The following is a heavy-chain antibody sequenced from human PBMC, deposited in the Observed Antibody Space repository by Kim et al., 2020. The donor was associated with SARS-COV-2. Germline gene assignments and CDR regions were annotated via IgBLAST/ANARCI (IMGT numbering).Heavy chain of an antibody. CDR2: GGT. Sequence: GGTNYAQSFQGRVTMPRDTSISTVYLEMTRLRSDDTAVYYCARSSLLDFDSWGQGTLVTVSS. J-gene: IGHJ4*02. V-gene: IGHV1-2*02. CDR3: ARSSLLDFDS. D-gene: IGHD2-15*01.